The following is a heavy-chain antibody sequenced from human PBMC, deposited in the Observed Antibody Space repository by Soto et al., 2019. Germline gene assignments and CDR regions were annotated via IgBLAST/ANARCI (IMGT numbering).Heavy chain of an antibody. Sequence: QVQLVQSGAEVKKPGASVKVSCKASGYTFTNSDINWVRQAPGQGLEWMGWMNPDSGHAAYAQKFQGRVTLTTSTSTSTVYMEMRSLRSEDTAVYYCARSPHCSGGICYYGLDNWGQGTLVTVSS. CDR2: MNPDSGHA. V-gene: IGHV1-8*01. CDR1: GYTFTNSD. D-gene: IGHD2-15*01. CDR3: ARSPHCSGGICYYGLDN. J-gene: IGHJ4*02.